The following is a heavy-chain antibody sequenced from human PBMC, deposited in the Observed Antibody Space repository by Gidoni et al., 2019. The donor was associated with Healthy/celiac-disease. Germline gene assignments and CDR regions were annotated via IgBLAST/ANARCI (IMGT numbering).Heavy chain of an antibody. CDR3: ARPVRDGYNSDAFDI. J-gene: IGHJ3*02. D-gene: IGHD5-12*01. V-gene: IGHV5-51*01. CDR2: MDPGDSET. Sequence: EVQLVQSGAEVKMPGQSLKISCMGSGYSITSYWTGWVRQMPGKGLEWVGIMDPGDSETRYSPSFQDQVTISADKSISTAYLQWSSLKASDTAMYYCARPVRDGYNSDAFDIWGQGTMVTVSS. CDR1: GYSITSYW.